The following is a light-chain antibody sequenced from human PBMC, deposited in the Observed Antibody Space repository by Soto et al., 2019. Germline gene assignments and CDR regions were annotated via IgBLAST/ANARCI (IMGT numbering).Light chain of an antibody. CDR2: WAS. V-gene: IGKV4-1*01. CDR1: QSVLYSSRNKNY. CDR3: QQYYTTPWT. Sequence: DIVMTQSPDSLAVSLGERATINCKSSQSVLYSSRNKNYLAWFQQKPGQPPKLLIYWASTRESGVPDRFSGSGSGTDFTLTISSLQAEDVAVYYCQQYYTTPWTFGQGTKVELK. J-gene: IGKJ1*01.